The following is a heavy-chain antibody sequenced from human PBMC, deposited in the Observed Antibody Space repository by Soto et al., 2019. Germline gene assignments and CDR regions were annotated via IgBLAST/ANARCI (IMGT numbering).Heavy chain of an antibody. CDR2: ISYDGSNK. CDR3: ARGDREDIAVVVGARPGEYGVDV. V-gene: IGHV3-30-3*01. J-gene: IGHJ6*02. CDR1: GFTFRIYA. Sequence: QVHLVASGGGVVQPGRSLRLSCAASGFTFRIYAMHWVRQAPGKGLECVAVISYDGSNKFYRDSVKGRFTISRDNSKNTLYLQINSLRYEDTAVYYCARGDREDIAVVVGARPGEYGVDVWGQGTTVTVSS. D-gene: IGHD2-15*01.